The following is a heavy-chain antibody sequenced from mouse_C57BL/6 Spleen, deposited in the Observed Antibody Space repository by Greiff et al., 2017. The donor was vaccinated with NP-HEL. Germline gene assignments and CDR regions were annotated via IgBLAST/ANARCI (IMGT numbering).Heavy chain of an antibody. J-gene: IGHJ2*01. CDR3: ARRTGYYFDY. CDR2: IDPSDSYT. CDR1: GYTFTSYW. D-gene: IGHD4-1*01. V-gene: IGHV1-50*01. Sequence: QVQLQQPGAELVKPGASVKLSCKASGYTFTSYWMQWVKQRPGKGLEWIGEIDPSDSYTNYNQKFKGKATLTVDTSSSTAYMQLSSLTSEDSAVYYCARRTGYYFDYWGQGTTLTVSS.